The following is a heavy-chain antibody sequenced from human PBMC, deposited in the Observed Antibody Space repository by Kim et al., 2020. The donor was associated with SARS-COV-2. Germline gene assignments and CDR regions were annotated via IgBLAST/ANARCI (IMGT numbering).Heavy chain of an antibody. V-gene: IGHV3-53*01. J-gene: IGHJ4*02. CDR2: IYKSGNT. CDR3: ARDRSWRQYDY. CDR1: GLNVSSNY. D-gene: IGHD2-15*01. Sequence: GGSLRLSCVASGLNVSSNYMSWVRQAPGKGLEWVSAIYKSGNTYYVDSVKRRFTISRDNSKNTVYLQMNSLGAEDTAMYYCARDRSWRQYDYWGQGALVT.